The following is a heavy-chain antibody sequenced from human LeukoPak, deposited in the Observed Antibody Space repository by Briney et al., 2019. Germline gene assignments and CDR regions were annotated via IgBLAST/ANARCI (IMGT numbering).Heavy chain of an antibody. V-gene: IGHV4-4*07. CDR3: ARMMIAVAHNPRWYFDL. J-gene: IGHJ2*01. D-gene: IGHD6-19*01. Sequence: SETLSLTCTVSGDSISTYYRNWTRQPAGKGLEWIGRIYTTGSTNYNPSLKSRVTMSVDTSKNQFPLKLSSVTAADTAVYYCARMMIAVAHNPRWYFDLWGRGTLVTVSS. CDR1: GDSISTYY. CDR2: IYTTGST.